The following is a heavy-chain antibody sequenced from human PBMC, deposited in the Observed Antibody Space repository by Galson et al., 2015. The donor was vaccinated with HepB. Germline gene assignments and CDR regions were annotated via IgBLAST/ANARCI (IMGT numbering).Heavy chain of an antibody. D-gene: IGHD3-9*01. Sequence: SVKVSCKASGGTFSSYAISWVRQAPGQGLEWMGGIIPIFGTANYAQKFQGRVTITADESTSTAYMELSSLRSEDTAVYYCARRNDILTAQNYYYYGMDVWGQGTTVTVSS. V-gene: IGHV1-69*13. CDR2: IIPIFGTA. CDR3: ARRNDILTAQNYYYYGMDV. J-gene: IGHJ6*02. CDR1: GGTFSSYA.